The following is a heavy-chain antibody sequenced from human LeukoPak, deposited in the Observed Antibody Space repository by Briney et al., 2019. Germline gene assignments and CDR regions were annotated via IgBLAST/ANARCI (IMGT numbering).Heavy chain of an antibody. CDR2: IWYDGSNK. CDR3: ARSGLSDYFDY. J-gene: IGHJ4*02. V-gene: IGHV3-33*01. Sequence: PGGSLRLSCAASGFTFSSYGMHWVRQAPGKGLEWVAVIWYDGSNKYYADSVKGRFTISRDNAKNSLYLQMNSLRAEDTAVYYCARSGLSDYFDYWGQGTLVTVSS. D-gene: IGHD1-26*01. CDR1: GFTFSSYG.